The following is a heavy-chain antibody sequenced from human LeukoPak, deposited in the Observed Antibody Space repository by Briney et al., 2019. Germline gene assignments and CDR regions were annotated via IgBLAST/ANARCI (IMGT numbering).Heavy chain of an antibody. D-gene: IGHD5-12*01. J-gene: IGHJ4*02. CDR2: ISWNSGSI. CDR1: GFTFDDYA. V-gene: IGHV3-9*01. CDR3: AKDLGGYSGYGVFDY. Sequence: PGGSLRLSCAASGFTFDDYAMHWVRQAPGKGLEWVSGISWNSGSIGYADSVKGRFTISRDNAKNSLYLQMNSLRAEDTALYYCAKDLGGYSGYGVFDYWGQGTLVTVSS.